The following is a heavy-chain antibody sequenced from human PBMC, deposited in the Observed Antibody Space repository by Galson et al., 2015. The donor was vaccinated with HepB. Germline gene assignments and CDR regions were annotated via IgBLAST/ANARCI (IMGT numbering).Heavy chain of an antibody. CDR1: GGSISSYY. J-gene: IGHJ4*02. D-gene: IGHD1-26*01. CDR3: ARHDSGTYSFIDY. V-gene: IGHV4-59*08. CDR2: ISYSGST. Sequence: SETLSLTCAVSGGSISSYYWSWIRQPPGKELEWMGYISYSGSTNYNPSLKSRVIISVDTSKNRFSLKLSSVTAADTAVYYCARHDSGTYSFIDYWGQGTLVTVSS.